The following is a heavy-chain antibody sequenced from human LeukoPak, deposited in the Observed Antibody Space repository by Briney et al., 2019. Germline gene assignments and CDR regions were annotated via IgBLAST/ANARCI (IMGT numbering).Heavy chain of an antibody. Sequence: SQTLSLTCTVSGGSISSGSYYWSWIRQPAGKGLEWIGRIYTSGSTNYNPSLKSRVTISVDTSKNQFSLKLSSVTAADTAIYYCARSAWPTYNFDHWGQGTLVTVSS. CDR3: ARSAWPTYNFDH. D-gene: IGHD5-24*01. J-gene: IGHJ4*02. CDR2: IYTSGST. V-gene: IGHV4-61*02. CDR1: GGSISSGSYY.